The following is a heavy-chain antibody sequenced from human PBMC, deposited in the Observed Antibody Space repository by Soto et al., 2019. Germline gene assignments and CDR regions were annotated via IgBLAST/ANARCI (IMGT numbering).Heavy chain of an antibody. CDR2: ISYDGTKT. J-gene: IGHJ4*02. CDR3: AKDRGPRRQRLIDPFDY. CDR1: GFTFSIYA. D-gene: IGHD3-10*01. Sequence: QVQLVESGGGVVQPGRSLRVSCAASGFTFSIYAMHWVRQAPGTGLEWVAVISYDGTKTYYADSVKGRFTISRDNSKNTVYLLMNSLRDEDTAVYYCAKDRGPRRQRLIDPFDYWGQGTLVTVSP. V-gene: IGHV3-30*18.